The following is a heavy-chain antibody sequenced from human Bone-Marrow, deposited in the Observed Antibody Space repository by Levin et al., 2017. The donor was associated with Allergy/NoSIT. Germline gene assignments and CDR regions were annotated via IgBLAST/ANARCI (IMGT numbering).Heavy chain of an antibody. Sequence: ASVKVSCKASGYTFTSYDINWVRQATGQGLEWMGWMNPNSGNTGYAQKFQGRVTMTRNTSISTAYMELSSLRSEDTAVYYCARVRPIQVQLGYYYYMDVWGKGTTVTVSS. CDR2: MNPNSGNT. CDR3: ARVRPIQVQLGYYYYMDV. CDR1: GYTFTSYD. V-gene: IGHV1-8*01. D-gene: IGHD6-6*01. J-gene: IGHJ6*03.